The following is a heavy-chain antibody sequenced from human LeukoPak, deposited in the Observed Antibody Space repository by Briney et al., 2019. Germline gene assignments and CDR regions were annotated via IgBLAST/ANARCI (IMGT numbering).Heavy chain of an antibody. CDR3: ARDGYSSSWYWNYYYYYMDV. CDR1: GFTLISYW. J-gene: IGHJ6*03. CDR2: IKQDGSEK. V-gene: IGHV3-7*01. Sequence: PGGSLRLSCAASGFTLISYWMTWVRQAPGKGLEWVANIKQDGSEKYYVDSVKGRFTISRDNAKNSLYLQMNSLRAEDTAVYYCARDGYSSSWYWNYYYYYMDVWGKGTTVTISS. D-gene: IGHD6-13*01.